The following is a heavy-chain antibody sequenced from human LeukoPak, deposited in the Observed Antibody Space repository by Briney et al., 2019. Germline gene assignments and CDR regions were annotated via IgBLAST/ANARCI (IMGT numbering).Heavy chain of an antibody. D-gene: IGHD5-12*01. J-gene: IGHJ4*02. V-gene: IGHV3-30*18. CDR3: AKAGGGATVDY. CDR2: ISYDGSNK. Sequence: PGGSLRLSCAASGFTFSSYGMHWVRQAPGKGLEGVAVISYDGSNKYYADSVKGRFTISRGNSKNTLYLQTNSLRAEDTAVYYCAKAGGGATVDYWGQGTLVTVSS. CDR1: GFTFSSYG.